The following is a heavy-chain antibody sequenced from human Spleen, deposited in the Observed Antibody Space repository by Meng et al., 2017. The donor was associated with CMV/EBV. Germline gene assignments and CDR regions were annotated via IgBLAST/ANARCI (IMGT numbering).Heavy chain of an antibody. J-gene: IGHJ4*02. Sequence: QVQLVESGGGVVQPGRSLSLSCAASGFTFSSYAMHWVRQAPGKGLEWVAVISYDGSNKYYADSVKGRFTISRDNSKNTLYLQMNSLRAEDTAVYYCARSAVVPFDYWGQGTLVTVSS. CDR3: ARSAVVPFDY. D-gene: IGHD2-15*01. CDR1: GFTFSSYA. V-gene: IGHV3-30-3*01. CDR2: ISYDGSNK.